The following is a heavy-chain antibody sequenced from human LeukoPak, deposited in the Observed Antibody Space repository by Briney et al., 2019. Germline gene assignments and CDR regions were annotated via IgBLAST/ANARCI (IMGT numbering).Heavy chain of an antibody. CDR3: ARDGRLTIFVRGIITEGSPPKN. Sequence: GASVKVSCKASGYTFTDSYMHWVRQAPGQGLEWMGWINPKTGGTNYAQRFQGRVTMTRDTSIRTAYMELNSLRSDDTAVYYCARDGRLTIFVRGIITEGSPPKNWGQGTLVTVSS. D-gene: IGHD3-10*01. V-gene: IGHV1-2*02. CDR1: GYTFTDSY. CDR2: INPKTGGT. J-gene: IGHJ4*02.